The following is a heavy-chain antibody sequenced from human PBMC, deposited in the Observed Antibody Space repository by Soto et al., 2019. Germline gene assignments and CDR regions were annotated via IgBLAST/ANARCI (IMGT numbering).Heavy chain of an antibody. J-gene: IGHJ4*02. CDR3: AKDRSSTSCYAFDY. CDR1: GFTFRSYA. D-gene: IGHD2-2*01. V-gene: IGHV3-23*01. Sequence: EVQLLESGGGLLQPGGSLRLSCAASGFTFRSYAMSWVRQAPGKGLEWVSAIGGSSGSTDYADSVKGRFTISRDNSKNTPVLQMNSLRAEDTAVYYCAKDRSSTSCYAFDYWGQGTLVTVSS. CDR2: IGGSSGST.